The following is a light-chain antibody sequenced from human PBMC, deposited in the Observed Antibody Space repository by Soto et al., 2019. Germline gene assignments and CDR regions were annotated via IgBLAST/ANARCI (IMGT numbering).Light chain of an antibody. CDR3: AAWDDSLNGYV. V-gene: IGLV1-44*01. CDR2: NNN. J-gene: IGLJ1*01. CDR1: SSNIGTNA. Sequence: QSVLTQPPSASGTPWQRVTISCSGGSSNIGTNAVNWYQQLPGTAPKLLIYNNNQRPSGVPDRFSGSKSGTSASLAISRLQSGDEADYYCAAWDDSLNGYVFGTGTKVTVL.